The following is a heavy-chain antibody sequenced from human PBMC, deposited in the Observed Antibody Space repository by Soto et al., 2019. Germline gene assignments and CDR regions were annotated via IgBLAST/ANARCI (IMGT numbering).Heavy chain of an antibody. CDR3: ARHGNTVTTGYYYGMDV. V-gene: IGHV4-39*01. Sequence: QLQLQESGPGLVKPSETLSLTCTVSGGSISSSSYYWGWIRQPPGKGLEWIGTIYYNGSTYYNPSLKSRVTISVDTSKNQFSLKLSSVTATDTAVYYCARHGNTVTTGYYYGMDVWGQGTTVTVSS. J-gene: IGHJ6*02. CDR2: IYYNGST. D-gene: IGHD4-17*01. CDR1: GGSISSSSYY.